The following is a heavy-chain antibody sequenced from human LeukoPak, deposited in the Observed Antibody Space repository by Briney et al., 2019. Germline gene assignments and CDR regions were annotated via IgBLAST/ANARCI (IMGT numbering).Heavy chain of an antibody. CDR1: GFTFSSYA. V-gene: IGHV3-7*01. Sequence: GGSLRLSCAASGFTFSSYAMSWVRQAPGKGLEWVANIKQDGSEKYYVDSVKGRFTISRDNAKNSLYLQMNSLRAEDTAVYYCARDSGKTSDAFDIWGQGTMVTVSS. CDR3: ARDSGKTSDAFDI. CDR2: IKQDGSEK. J-gene: IGHJ3*02.